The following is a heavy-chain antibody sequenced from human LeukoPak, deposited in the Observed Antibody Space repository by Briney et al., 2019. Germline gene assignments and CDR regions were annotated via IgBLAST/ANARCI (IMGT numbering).Heavy chain of an antibody. D-gene: IGHD3-22*01. Sequence: PSETLSLTCAVYVGSFSGYYWSWIRQPPGKGLEWIGEYNHSGSTNYNPSLKSRVTTSVDPSKNQVSLKLTSVTAADTAVYYCARVNYYGSGAYYWWFDPWGQGTLVTVSS. CDR3: ARVNYYGSGAYYWWFDP. CDR2: YNHSGST. V-gene: IGHV4-34*01. J-gene: IGHJ5*02. CDR1: VGSFSGYY.